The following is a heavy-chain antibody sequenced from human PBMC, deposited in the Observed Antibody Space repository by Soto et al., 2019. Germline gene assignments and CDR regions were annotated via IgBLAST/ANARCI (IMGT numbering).Heavy chain of an antibody. Sequence: AVKVSCKASGRTFSSYAISWVRQAPGQGLEWMGGIIPIFGTANYAQKFQGRVTITADESTSTAYMELSSLRSEDTAVYYCARDRALVVVAATVGRQYYYYYYGMDVWGQGTTVTV. CDR3: ARDRALVVVAATVGRQYYYYYYGMDV. CDR2: IIPIFGTA. CDR1: GRTFSSYA. J-gene: IGHJ6*02. D-gene: IGHD2-15*01. V-gene: IGHV1-69*13.